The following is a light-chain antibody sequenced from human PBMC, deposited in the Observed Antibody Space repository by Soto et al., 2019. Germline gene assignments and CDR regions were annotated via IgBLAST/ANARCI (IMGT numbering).Light chain of an antibody. J-gene: IGLJ1*01. Sequence: HSVLTQPASVSGSPGQSITISCTGTSSDFDPYNYVSWYQQHPGKAPKLMIYEVINRPSGVSNRFSGSKSGNTASLTISGLQAEDEGDYYCCSYAGDYMFVFGTGTKV. V-gene: IGLV2-14*01. CDR1: SSDFDPYNY. CDR2: EVI. CDR3: CSYAGDYMFV.